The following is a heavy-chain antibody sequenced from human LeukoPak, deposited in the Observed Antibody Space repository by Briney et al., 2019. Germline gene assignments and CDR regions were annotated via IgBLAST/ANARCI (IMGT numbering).Heavy chain of an antibody. J-gene: IGHJ5*02. V-gene: IGHV4-34*01. CDR2: INHSGST. CDR1: GGSFSGYY. Sequence: PSETLSLTCAVYGGSFSGYYWSWIRQPPGKELEWIGEINHSGSTNYNPSLKSRVTISVDTSKNQFSLKLSSVTAADTAVYYCARGKYSSSGALDPWGQGTLVTVSS. CDR3: ARGKYSSSGALDP. D-gene: IGHD6-13*01.